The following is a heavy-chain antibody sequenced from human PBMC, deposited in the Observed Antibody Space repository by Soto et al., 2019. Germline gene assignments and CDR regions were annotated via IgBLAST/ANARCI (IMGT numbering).Heavy chain of an antibody. CDR3: VRLIGNSWLDF. D-gene: IGHD1-26*01. J-gene: IGHJ5*01. Sequence: SQTLSLTCAISGDSVSSSTVTWNSIRKSPSRGLEWLGRTYYRSKWYNDYAESVKSRITINPDTSKNQFSLHLNSVTPEDTAVYYCVRLIGNSWLDFWGQGTLVTVSS. CDR1: GDSVSSSTVT. CDR2: TYYRSKWYN. V-gene: IGHV6-1*01.